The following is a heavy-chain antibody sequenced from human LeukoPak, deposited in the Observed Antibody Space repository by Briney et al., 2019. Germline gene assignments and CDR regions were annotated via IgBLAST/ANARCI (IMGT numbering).Heavy chain of an antibody. CDR1: GYTFTSYG. Sequence: ASVKVSCKASGYTFTSYGISWVRQAPGQGLEWMGWISAYNGNTNYAQKLQGRVTMTTDTSTSTAYMELRSLRSDDTAVYYCARLTYYYDSSGGRGADYWGQGTLVTVS. CDR3: ARLTYYYDSSGGRGADY. V-gene: IGHV1-18*01. J-gene: IGHJ4*02. CDR2: ISAYNGNT. D-gene: IGHD3-22*01.